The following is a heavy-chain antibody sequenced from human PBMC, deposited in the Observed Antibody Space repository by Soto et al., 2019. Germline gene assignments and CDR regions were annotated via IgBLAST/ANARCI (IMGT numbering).Heavy chain of an antibody. Sequence: ASVKVSCKASGYTFTSYGISWVRQAPGQRLEWMGWINAGNGNTKYSQKFQGRVTITRDTSASTAYMELSSLRSEDTAVYYCARAKAMVRGVDHFDYWGQGTLVTVSS. CDR2: INAGNGNT. CDR3: ARAKAMVRGVDHFDY. D-gene: IGHD3-10*01. CDR1: GYTFTSYG. V-gene: IGHV1-3*01. J-gene: IGHJ4*02.